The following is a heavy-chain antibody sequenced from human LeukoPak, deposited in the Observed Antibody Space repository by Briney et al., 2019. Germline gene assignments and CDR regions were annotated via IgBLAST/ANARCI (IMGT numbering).Heavy chain of an antibody. D-gene: IGHD5-24*01. CDR2: ISSSSYI. V-gene: IGHV3-21*01. J-gene: IGHJ5*02. CDR3: ARDSVEMATNWFDP. Sequence: GGSLRLSCAASGFTFSSYSMNWVRQAPGKGLEWVSSISSSSYIYYADSVKGRFTISRDNAKNSLYLQMNSLRAEDTAVYYCARDSVEMATNWFDPWGQGTLVTVSS. CDR1: GFTFSSYS.